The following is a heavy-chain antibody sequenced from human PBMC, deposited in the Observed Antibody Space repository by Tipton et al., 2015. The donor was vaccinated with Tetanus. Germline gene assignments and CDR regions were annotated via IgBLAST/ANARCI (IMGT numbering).Heavy chain of an antibody. CDR3: ARAAGFLGLTHDF. CDR2: IYQTGTT. Sequence: TLSLTCTVSGASFSSGAYYWSWIRKPPGKDLEWIGYIYQTGTTYYNPSLKGRVTISMDRSNTQFSLRLDSLTAADTAVYYCARAAGFLGLTHDFWGRGTLVSVSS. CDR1: GASFSSGAYY. V-gene: IGHV4-30-4*01. D-gene: IGHD2/OR15-2a*01. J-gene: IGHJ4*02.